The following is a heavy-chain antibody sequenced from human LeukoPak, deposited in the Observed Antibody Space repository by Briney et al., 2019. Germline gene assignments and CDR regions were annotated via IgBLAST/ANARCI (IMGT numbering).Heavy chain of an antibody. CDR3: AKVDKYGDYRPNWFDP. D-gene: IGHD4-17*01. J-gene: IGHJ5*02. V-gene: IGHV3-23*01. CDR1: GFTFSSYA. Sequence: GGSLRLSCAASGFTFSSYAMSWVRQAPGKGLEWVSAISGSGGSTYYADSVKGRFTISRDNSKNTLYLQMNSLRAEDTAVYYCAKVDKYGDYRPNWFDPWGQGTLVTVSS. CDR2: ISGSGGST.